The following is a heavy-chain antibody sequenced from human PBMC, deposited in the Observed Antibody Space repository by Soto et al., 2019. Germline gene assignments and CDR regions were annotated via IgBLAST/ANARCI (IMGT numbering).Heavy chain of an antibody. CDR2: ITWNAGSK. V-gene: IGHV3-20*04. Sequence: EVQLVESGGCVVRPGGSLRLSCVASGFRFDDFGLTWFRQVPGKGPEWGAGITWNAGSKGYADSVKGRFTISRDNAKNSLHLQMDSLREEATALYFFARDGGVGTVDAFDLWGQGTMVTGSS. D-gene: IGHD1-7*01. CDR1: GFRFDDFG. J-gene: IGHJ3*01. CDR3: ARDGGVGTVDAFDL.